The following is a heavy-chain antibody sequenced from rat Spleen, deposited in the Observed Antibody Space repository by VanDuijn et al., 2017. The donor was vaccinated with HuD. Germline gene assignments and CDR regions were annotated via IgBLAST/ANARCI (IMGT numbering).Heavy chain of an antibody. CDR3: ARSDGTHYYLPFIY. J-gene: IGHJ3*01. D-gene: IGHD1-12*02. CDR2: INSAGST. Sequence: EVQLQESGPGLVKPSQSLSLTCSVTGHSIDSSYRWNWIRKFPGNRLEWMGYINSAGSTIYNPPLKSRISITRDKSKNQFFLQVKSLRTEDTATYYCARSDGTHYYLPFIYWGQGTQVTVSS. CDR1: GHSIDSSYR. V-gene: IGHV3-3*01.